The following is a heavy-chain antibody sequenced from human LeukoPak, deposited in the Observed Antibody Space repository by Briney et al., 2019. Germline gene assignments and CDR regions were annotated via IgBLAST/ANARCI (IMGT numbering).Heavy chain of an antibody. Sequence: GGSLRLSCAASGFTFSSYSMNWVRQAPGEGLEWVSSISSSSSYIYYADSMKGRFTIPRDNAKNSLYLQMNSLTAEDTAVYFCVRDRFRMDVWGKGTTV. J-gene: IGHJ6*03. CDR3: VRDRFRMDV. CDR1: GFTFSSYS. V-gene: IGHV3-21*01. D-gene: IGHD3-10*01. CDR2: ISSSSSYI.